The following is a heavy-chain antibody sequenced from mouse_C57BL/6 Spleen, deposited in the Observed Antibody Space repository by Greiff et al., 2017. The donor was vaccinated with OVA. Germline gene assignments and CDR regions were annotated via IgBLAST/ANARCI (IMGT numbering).Heavy chain of an antibody. J-gene: IGHJ4*01. D-gene: IGHD3-3*01. CDR2: ISYDGSN. Sequence: VQLKESGPGLVKPSQSLSLTCSVTGYSITSGYYWNWIRQFPGNKLEWMGYISYDGSNNYNPSLKNRISITRDTSKNQFFLKLNSVTTEDTATYYCAREGGRPMDYWGQGTSVTVSS. CDR3: AREGGRPMDY. CDR1: GYSITSGYY. V-gene: IGHV3-6*01.